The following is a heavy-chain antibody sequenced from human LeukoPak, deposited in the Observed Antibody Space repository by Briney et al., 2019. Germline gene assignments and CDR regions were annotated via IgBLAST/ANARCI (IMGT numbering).Heavy chain of an antibody. CDR3: ARQVGATFDY. J-gene: IGHJ4*02. CDR1: GGSISSYY. CDR2: IYYSGTT. D-gene: IGHD1-26*01. Sequence: SQTLSLTRTVSGGSISSYYWSWIRQPPGKGLEWIGYIYYSGTTNYNPSLRSRVTISVDTSKNQFSLKLSSVTAADTAVYFCARQVGATFDYWGQGALVTVSS. V-gene: IGHV4-59*08.